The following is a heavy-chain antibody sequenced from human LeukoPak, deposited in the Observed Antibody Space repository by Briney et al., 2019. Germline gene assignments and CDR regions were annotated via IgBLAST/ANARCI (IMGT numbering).Heavy chain of an antibody. CDR2: IWYDGSNK. V-gene: IGHV3-33*01. D-gene: IGHD1-14*01. J-gene: IGHJ3*02. Sequence: GGSLRLSCAASGFTFSSYGMHWVRQAPGKGLEWVAVIWYDGSNKYYADPVKGRFTISRDNSKNTLYLQMNSLRAEDTAVYYCARDQGRNDAFDIWGQGTMVTVSS. CDR3: ARDQGRNDAFDI. CDR1: GFTFSSYG.